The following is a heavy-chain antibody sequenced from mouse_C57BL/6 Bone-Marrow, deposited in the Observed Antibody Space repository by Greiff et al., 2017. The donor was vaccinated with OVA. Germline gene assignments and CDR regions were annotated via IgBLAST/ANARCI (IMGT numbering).Heavy chain of an antibody. CDR3: ARLGSNYYGSSYYYAMDY. D-gene: IGHD1-1*01. CDR2: IDPNSGGT. J-gene: IGHJ4*01. Sequence: QVQLQQPGAELVKPGASVKLSCKASGYTFTSYWMHWVKQRPGRGLEWIGRIDPNSGGTKYNEKFKSKATLTVDKPSSTAYIQLTSLTSEYSAGYYCARLGSNYYGSSYYYAMDYWGQGTSVTVSS. CDR1: GYTFTSYW. V-gene: IGHV1-72*01.